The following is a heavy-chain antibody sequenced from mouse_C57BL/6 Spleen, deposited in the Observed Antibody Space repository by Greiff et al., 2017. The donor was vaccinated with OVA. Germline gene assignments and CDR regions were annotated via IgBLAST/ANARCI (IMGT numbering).Heavy chain of an antibody. V-gene: IGHV5-4*01. CDR3: ARDLGLLAWFAY. CDR2: ISDGGSYT. J-gene: IGHJ3*01. Sequence: EVKLQESGGGLVKPGGSLKLSCAASGFTFSSYAMSWVRQTPEKRLEWVATISDGGSYTYYPDNVKGRFTISRDNAKNNLYLQMSHLKSEDTAMYYCARDLGLLAWFAYWGQGTLVTVSA. D-gene: IGHD2-3*01. CDR1: GFTFSSYA.